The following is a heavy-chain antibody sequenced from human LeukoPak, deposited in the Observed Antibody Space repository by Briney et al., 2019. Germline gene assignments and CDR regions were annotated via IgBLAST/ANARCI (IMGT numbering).Heavy chain of an antibody. J-gene: IGHJ4*02. CDR2: IYYSGST. CDR3: AREIAARPGDFDY. D-gene: IGHD6-6*01. V-gene: IGHV4-30-4*01. Sequence: SQTLSLTCTVSGGSISSGDYCWSWIRQPPGKGLEWIGYIYYSGSTYYNPSLKSRVTISVDTSKNQFSLKLSSVTAADTAVYYCAREIAARPGDFDYWGQGTLVTVSS. CDR1: GGSISSGDYC.